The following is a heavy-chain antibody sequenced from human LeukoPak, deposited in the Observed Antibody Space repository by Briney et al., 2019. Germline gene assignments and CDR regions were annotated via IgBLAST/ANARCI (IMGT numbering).Heavy chain of an antibody. CDR2: IYYSGST. D-gene: IGHD6-6*01. CDR3: GARRTFDI. J-gene: IGHJ3*02. CDR1: CRPLRSGGYF. V-gene: IGHV4-61*08. Sequence: KPSETLSLTCTVSCRPLRSGGYFWRWIPQPPGKGLEWIGDIYYSGSTNYNPSLKSRVTISVDTSKNQFSLKLSSVTAADTAAYYCGARRTFDIWGQGTMVTVSS.